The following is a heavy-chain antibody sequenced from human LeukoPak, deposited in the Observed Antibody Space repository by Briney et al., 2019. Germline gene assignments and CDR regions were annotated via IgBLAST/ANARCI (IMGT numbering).Heavy chain of an antibody. CDR1: GFNFRSAW. J-gene: IGHJ6*04. Sequence: GGSLRLSCTASGFNFRSAWMSWARQAPGKGLEWVGRVRSKSDAGTMDYAAHVEGRFTISRDDSKNMVFLDMNSLKTEDTAVYYCGGRRVWGNGTVVTVSS. CDR2: VRSKSDAGTM. CDR3: GGRRV. V-gene: IGHV3-15*01. D-gene: IGHD3-16*01.